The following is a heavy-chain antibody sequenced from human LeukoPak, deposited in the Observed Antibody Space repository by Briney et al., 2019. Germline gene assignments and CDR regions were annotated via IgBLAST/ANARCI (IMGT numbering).Heavy chain of an antibody. V-gene: IGHV4-34*01. CDR1: GGSFSGYY. Sequence: SETLSLTCAVYGGSFSGYYWSWIRQPPGKGLEWIGEINHSGSTNYNPSLKSRVTISVDTSKNQFSLKLSSVTAADTAVYYCARFLRHMYRPNWFDPWGQGTLVTVSS. D-gene: IGHD2-21*01. CDR3: ARFLRHMYRPNWFDP. CDR2: INHSGST. J-gene: IGHJ5*02.